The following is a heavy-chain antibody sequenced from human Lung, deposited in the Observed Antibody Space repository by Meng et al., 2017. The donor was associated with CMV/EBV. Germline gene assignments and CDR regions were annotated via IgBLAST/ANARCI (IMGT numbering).Heavy chain of an antibody. CDR1: GSTLPDDY. D-gene: IGHD6-19*01. Sequence: QLVQSRAELKKPGASVKVSCKASGSTLPDDYIHWVLQAPGQGFQWMGWINPNDDTNYAQNFQGRVTMTRDMSINTIYMELSSLTSEDTAVYYCARSSGWSRFDYWGHGTLVTVSS. CDR3: ARSSGWSRFDY. V-gene: IGHV1-2*02. J-gene: IGHJ4*01. CDR2: INPNDDT.